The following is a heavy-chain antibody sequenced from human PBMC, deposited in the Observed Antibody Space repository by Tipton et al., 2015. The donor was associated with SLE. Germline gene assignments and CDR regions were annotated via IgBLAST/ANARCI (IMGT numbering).Heavy chain of an antibody. CDR1: GGSISSYY. Sequence: TLSLTCTVSGGSISSYYWSWIRQPPGKGLEWIGYIYYSGSTNYNPSLKSRVTISVDTSKNQFSLKLSSVTAADTAVYYCARDRTHCSGGRCYLEGAFDIWGQGTMVTVSS. CDR3: ARDRTHCSGGRCYLEGAFDI. CDR2: IYYSGST. D-gene: IGHD2-15*01. J-gene: IGHJ3*02. V-gene: IGHV4-59*01.